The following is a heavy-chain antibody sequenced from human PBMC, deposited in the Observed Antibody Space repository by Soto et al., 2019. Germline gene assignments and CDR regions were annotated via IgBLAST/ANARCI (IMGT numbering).Heavy chain of an antibody. D-gene: IGHD6-6*01. CDR3: TLTSIAPNGMDV. CDR2: IRSKANSYAT. V-gene: IGHV3-73*02. J-gene: IGHJ6*02. CDR1: GFTFSGSA. Sequence: EVQLVGSGGGLVQPGGSLKLSCAASGFTFSGSAMHWVRQASGKGLEWVGRIRSKANSYATAYAASVKGRFTISRDDSKNTAYLQMNSLKTEDTAVYYCTLTSIAPNGMDVWGQGTTVTVSS.